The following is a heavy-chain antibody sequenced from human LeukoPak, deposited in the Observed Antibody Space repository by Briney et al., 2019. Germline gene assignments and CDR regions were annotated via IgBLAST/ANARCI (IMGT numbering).Heavy chain of an antibody. CDR1: LGSFSGYY. Sequence: SQTLSLTPAVYLGSFSGYYWSWIRQPPGKGQGWIGEINHRGSNNYNPSLKSRVSISVDTSKNQFSLKLSSVTAVDTAVYYCATQYDFWSGYYYYYGMDVWGQGTTVTVSS. CDR3: ATQYDFWSGYYYYYGMDV. D-gene: IGHD3-3*01. V-gene: IGHV4-34*01. CDR2: INHRGSN. J-gene: IGHJ6*02.